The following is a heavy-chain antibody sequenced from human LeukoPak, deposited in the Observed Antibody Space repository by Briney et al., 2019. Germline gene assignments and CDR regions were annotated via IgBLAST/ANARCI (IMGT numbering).Heavy chain of an antibody. CDR3: AVGSSGPLDH. CDR1: GFTSSRYS. CDR2: ISSSSSTI. D-gene: IGHD6-19*01. J-gene: IGHJ4*02. Sequence: GGSLRLSCGASGFTSSRYSMNWVRQAPGKGLEWVSYISSSSSTIYYADSVKGRFTISRDNAKNSLYLQMNSPRAEDTAVYYCAVGSSGPLDHWGQGTLVTVSS. V-gene: IGHV3-48*04.